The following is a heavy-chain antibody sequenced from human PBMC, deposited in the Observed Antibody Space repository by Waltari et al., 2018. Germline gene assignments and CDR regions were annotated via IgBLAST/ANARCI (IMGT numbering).Heavy chain of an antibody. V-gene: IGHV4-39*01. CDR1: GFSIRTSRSY. CDR2: LHYGGSS. D-gene: IGHD1-7*01. Sequence: QLQLQESGPGLVNPSETLSLTCPVSGFSIRTSRSYWGWIRQPPGKGLDWIGSLHYGGSSYFNPSLKSRVTISVDTSKNQFSLKLTSVTAADTAVYYCATLPIPLELWYFDLWGRGTLVTVSS. CDR3: ATLPIPLELWYFDL. J-gene: IGHJ2*01.